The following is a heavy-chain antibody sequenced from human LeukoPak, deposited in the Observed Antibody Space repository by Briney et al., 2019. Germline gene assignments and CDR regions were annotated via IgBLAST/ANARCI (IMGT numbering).Heavy chain of an antibody. CDR3: AREGIAAAGTSYFDY. D-gene: IGHD6-13*01. Sequence: SETLSLTCAVYGGSFSGYYWSWLRQPPGKGLEWIGEVNHSGSTNYNPSLTSRVTISVDTSKNQFSLKLSSVTAADTAVYYCAREGIAAAGTSYFDYWGQGTLVTVSS. V-gene: IGHV4-34*01. J-gene: IGHJ4*02. CDR1: GGSFSGYY. CDR2: VNHSGST.